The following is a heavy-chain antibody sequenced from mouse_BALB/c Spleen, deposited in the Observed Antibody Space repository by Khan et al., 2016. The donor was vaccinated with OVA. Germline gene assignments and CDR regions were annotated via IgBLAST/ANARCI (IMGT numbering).Heavy chain of an antibody. J-gene: IGHJ4*01. V-gene: IGHV2-6-1*01. CDR3: ARQPYYHYNIMDY. D-gene: IGHD2-10*01. CDR1: GFSLTNYG. CDR2: IWSDGST. Sequence: QVQLKESGPGLVAPSQSLSITCTISGFSLTNYGVHWVRQPPGKGLEWLVVIWSDGSTTYNSALKSRLSISKANSTSQVFLNMISLQTDDTAMYYCARQPYYHYNIMDYWGQGTTVTVSS.